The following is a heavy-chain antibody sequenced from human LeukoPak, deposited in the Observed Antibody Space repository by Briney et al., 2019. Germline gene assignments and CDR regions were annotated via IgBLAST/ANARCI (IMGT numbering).Heavy chain of an antibody. CDR1: GFTYSSYA. J-gene: IGHJ4*02. CDR2: ISSSSSYI. Sequence: GGSLRLYCAASGFTYSSYAMSWVRQAPGKGLEWVSSISSSSSYIYYADSVKGRFTISRDNAKNSLYLQMNSLRAEDTAVYYCARGGIFGVVPNTPLDYWGQGTLVTVSS. D-gene: IGHD3-3*01. V-gene: IGHV3-21*01. CDR3: ARGGIFGVVPNTPLDY.